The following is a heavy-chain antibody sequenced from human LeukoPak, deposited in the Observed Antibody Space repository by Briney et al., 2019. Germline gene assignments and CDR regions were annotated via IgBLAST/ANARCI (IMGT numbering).Heavy chain of an antibody. CDR3: ASDPSPTFGSYRPVGYYYGMDV. CDR1: GYTFTSYG. CDR2: ISAYNGNT. Sequence: GASVKVSCKASGYTFTSYGISWVRQAPGQGLEWMGWISAYNGNTNYAQKLQGRVTMTTDTSTSTAYMELRSLRSDDTAVYYCASDPSPTFGSYRPVGYYYGMDVWGQGTTVTVSS. V-gene: IGHV1-18*01. D-gene: IGHD1-26*01. J-gene: IGHJ6*02.